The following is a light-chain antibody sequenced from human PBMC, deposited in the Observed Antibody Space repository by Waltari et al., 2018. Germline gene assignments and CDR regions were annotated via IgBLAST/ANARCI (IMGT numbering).Light chain of an antibody. J-gene: IGLJ3*02. Sequence: SYVLTQPPSVSVAPSKPATITCRGDNIGRQRVHLYQQRSGQAPLLVLYFDKNRPSGIPERFSGSNSGNTATLTINRVEAGDEADYYCQVWHSGVNFWVFGGGTKLTVL. CDR1: NIGRQR. CDR3: QVWHSGVNFWV. CDR2: FDK. V-gene: IGLV3-21*04.